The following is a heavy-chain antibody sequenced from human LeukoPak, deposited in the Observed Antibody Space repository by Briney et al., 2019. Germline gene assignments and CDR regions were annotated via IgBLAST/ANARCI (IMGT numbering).Heavy chain of an antibody. CDR1: GFTFSSYA. V-gene: IGHV3-23*01. D-gene: IGHD3-22*01. CDR2: ISGSGGST. CDR3: ATWDYYDSSGYYAYSFDY. J-gene: IGHJ4*02. Sequence: PGGSLRLSCAASGFTFSSYAMSWVRQAPGKGLEWVSAISGSGGSTYYADSVKGRFTISRDNSKNTLYLQMNSLRAEDTAVYYCATWDYYDSSGYYAYSFDYWGQGTLVTVSS.